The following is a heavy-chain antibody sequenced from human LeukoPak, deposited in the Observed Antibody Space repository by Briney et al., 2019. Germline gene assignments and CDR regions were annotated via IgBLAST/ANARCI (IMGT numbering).Heavy chain of an antibody. J-gene: IGHJ4*02. D-gene: IGHD2-21*01. CDR3: ARVWQDYSGVDY. CDR2: IKQDGSEK. CDR1: GFTFSNFW. V-gene: IGHV3-7*01. Sequence: GGSLRLSCAASGFTFSNFWISWVRQAPGKGLEWVANIKQDGSEKNYVDSVKGRFTISRDNAKSSLYLQMNSLRDEDTAVYYCARVWQDYSGVDYWGQGTLVTVSS.